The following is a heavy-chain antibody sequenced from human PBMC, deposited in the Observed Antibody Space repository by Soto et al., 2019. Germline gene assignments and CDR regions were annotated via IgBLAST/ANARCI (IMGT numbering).Heavy chain of an antibody. CDR3: AKVITMPNWFDP. Sequence: GGSLRLSCAASGFTFSSHTMHWVRQAPGKGLEWLSLMSHDGNIKFYADSVKGRFTISRDNSKNTLYLQMNSLRAEDTAVYYCAKVITMPNWFDPWGQGTLVTVSS. D-gene: IGHD3-10*01. J-gene: IGHJ5*02. V-gene: IGHV3-30-3*01. CDR1: GFTFSSHT. CDR2: MSHDGNIK.